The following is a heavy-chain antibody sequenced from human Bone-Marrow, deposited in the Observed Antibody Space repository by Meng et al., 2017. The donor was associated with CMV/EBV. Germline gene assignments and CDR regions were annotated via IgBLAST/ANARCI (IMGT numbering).Heavy chain of an antibody. CDR3: ARVSITIFGVVIFYYFDY. CDR2: IYYSGST. J-gene: IGHJ4*02. Sequence: SATLSLTCTVSSGPISSGDYYWSWIRQPPGKGLEWIGYIYYSGSTYYNPSLKSRVTMSVDTSKNQFSLNLSSVTAADTAVYYCARVSITIFGVVIFYYFDYWGQGTLVTVSS. D-gene: IGHD3-3*01. CDR1: SGPISSGDYY. V-gene: IGHV4-30-4*08.